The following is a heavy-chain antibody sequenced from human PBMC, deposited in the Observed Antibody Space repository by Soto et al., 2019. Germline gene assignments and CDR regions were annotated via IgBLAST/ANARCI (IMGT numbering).Heavy chain of an antibody. CDR1: RGCINNNS. Sequence: SKTPELTFAVPRGCINNNSWGWVGQAARKTLEWIGRIYSGGNTLYNPSLKSRVTLSIDTSKYQFSLTLSSVTDADTALDFCAKDTVFSGNYSVFEYWGHGGLVTVS. J-gene: IGHJ4*01. D-gene: IGHD3-3*01. V-gene: IGHV4-4*07. CDR3: AKDTVFSGNYSVFEY. CDR2: IYSGGNT.